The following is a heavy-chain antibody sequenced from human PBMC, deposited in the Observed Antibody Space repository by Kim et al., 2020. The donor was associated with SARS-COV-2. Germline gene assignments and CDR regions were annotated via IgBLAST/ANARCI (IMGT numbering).Heavy chain of an antibody. CDR2: IDYSEST. V-gene: IGHV4-39*01. J-gene: IGHJ3*02. Sequence: SETLSLTCTVSGGSISSSSYYWGWIRQPPGKGLEWIGSIDYSESTYYNSSLNSLVTITVETSNNQFSRKLSSVTAGDTAVYYCARHLYYYASSNAFDIWGHGTMVTVSS. CDR1: GGSISSSSYY. D-gene: IGHD3-22*01. CDR3: ARHLYYYASSNAFDI.